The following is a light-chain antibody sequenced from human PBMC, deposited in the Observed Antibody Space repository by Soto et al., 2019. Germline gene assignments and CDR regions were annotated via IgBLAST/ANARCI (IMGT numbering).Light chain of an antibody. V-gene: IGLV2-18*01. CDR3: SLYTSENTYV. J-gene: IGLJ1*01. CDR2: EAR. Sequence: PPPCSGSPGQSATFSGMGTSPDFVSYNRVSWYQQPPGTAPKLIIYEARNRPSGVPDRFSGSKSGNTASLTISGLQAADEADYYCSLYTSENTYVFGTGTKVTVL. CDR1: SPDFVSYNR.